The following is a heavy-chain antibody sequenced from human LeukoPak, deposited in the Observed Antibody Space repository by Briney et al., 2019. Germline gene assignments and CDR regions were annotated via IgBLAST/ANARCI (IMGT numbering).Heavy chain of an antibody. J-gene: IGHJ6*02. Sequence: PGGSLRLSCAASGFTFSSYAMHWVRQAPGKGLEWVAVISYDGSNKYYADSVKGRFTISRDNSKNTLYLQMNSLRAEDTAVYYCANNYYDSSGYYYYYGMDVWGQGTTVTVSS. D-gene: IGHD3-22*01. CDR1: GFTFSSYA. CDR2: ISYDGSNK. V-gene: IGHV3-30-3*02. CDR3: ANNYYDSSGYYYYYGMDV.